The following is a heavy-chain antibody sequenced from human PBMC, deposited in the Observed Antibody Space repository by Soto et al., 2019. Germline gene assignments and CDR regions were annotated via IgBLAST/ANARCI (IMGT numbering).Heavy chain of an antibody. CDR3: ARDETGTTPFDY. CDR2: ISSYNGNT. D-gene: IGHD1-7*01. Sequence: QVQLVQSGAEVKKPGASVRVSCKASGYTFTNYGFSWVRQAPGQGLEWMGWISSYNGNTNYAQNLRGRVTMTTDTFANTAYMELRSLRSDDTAVYYCARDETGTTPFDYWGQGTLVTVSS. CDR1: GYTFTNYG. J-gene: IGHJ4*02. V-gene: IGHV1-18*01.